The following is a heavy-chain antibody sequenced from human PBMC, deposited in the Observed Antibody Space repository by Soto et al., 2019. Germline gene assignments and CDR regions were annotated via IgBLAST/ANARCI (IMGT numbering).Heavy chain of an antibody. CDR3: ARGNGGRGEGRYYYYYGMDV. V-gene: IGHV3-33*01. J-gene: IGHJ6*02. Sequence: QVQLVESGGGVVQPGRSLRLSCAASGFTFSSYGMHWVRQAPGKGLEWVAVIWYDGSNKYYADSVKGRFTISRDNSKNTLYLQMNSLRAEDTAVYYCARGNGGRGEGRYYYYYGMDVWGQGTTVTVSS. CDR1: GFTFSSYG. D-gene: IGHD3-10*01. CDR2: IWYDGSNK.